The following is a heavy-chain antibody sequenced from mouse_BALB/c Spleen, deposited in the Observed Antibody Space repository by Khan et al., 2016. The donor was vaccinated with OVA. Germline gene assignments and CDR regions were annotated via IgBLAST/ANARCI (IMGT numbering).Heavy chain of an antibody. CDR3: TRIYGSYCDY. CDR1: GYSFTGYF. D-gene: IGHD1-1*01. Sequence: VQLQQSGPELVKPGASVKISCKASGYSFTGYFMNWVMQSHGKSLEWIGRINPHIGETFYNQKFKGKATLTVDESSSTANMQLRSLASEDSAVYYCTRIYGSYCDYWGQGTTVTVSS. CDR2: INPHIGET. V-gene: IGHV1-20*02. J-gene: IGHJ2*01.